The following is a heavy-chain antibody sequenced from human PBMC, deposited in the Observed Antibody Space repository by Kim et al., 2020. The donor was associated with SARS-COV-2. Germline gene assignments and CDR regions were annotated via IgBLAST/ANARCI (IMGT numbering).Heavy chain of an antibody. Sequence: GGSLRLSCVASGYTVTYSYMGWVRQAPGKGLEWVSFIYSGGNTIYADSVKGRLIISRDHSKNTLYLQMNSLRAEDTAVYYCATVVFYYDAGYFKNWGQGTLVIVSS. V-gene: IGHV3-66*01. CDR2: IYSGGNT. CDR1: GYTVTYSY. D-gene: IGHD3-22*01. J-gene: IGHJ1*01. CDR3: ATVVFYYDAGYFKN.